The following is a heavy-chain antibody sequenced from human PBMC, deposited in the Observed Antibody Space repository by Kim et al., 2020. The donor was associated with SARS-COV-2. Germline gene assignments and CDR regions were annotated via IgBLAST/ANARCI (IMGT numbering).Heavy chain of an antibody. J-gene: IGHJ4*02. D-gene: IGHD2-8*02. CDR1: GFSFSSYT. V-gene: IGHV3-21*01. Sequence: GGSLRLSCAASGFSFSSYTMNWVRQAPGKGLEWVSSITNDNSNIYYSDSVKGRFTISRDNVKNSLFLQMNSLRAEDTAVYYCARDWSRDFDFWGQGTLVT. CDR3: ARDWSRDFDF. CDR2: ITNDNSNI.